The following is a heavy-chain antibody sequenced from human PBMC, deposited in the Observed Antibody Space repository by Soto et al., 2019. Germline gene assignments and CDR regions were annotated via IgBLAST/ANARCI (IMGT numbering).Heavy chain of an antibody. CDR1: GYTFTGYY. D-gene: IGHD3-10*01. CDR2: INPNSGGT. V-gene: IGHV1-2*04. CDR3: ARTYYYGSGSYSFDP. J-gene: IGHJ5*02. Sequence: ASVKVSCKASGYTFTGYYIHWVRQAPGQGLEWMGWINPNSGGTNYAQKFQGWVTMTRDTSISTAYMELSRLRSDDTAVYYCARTYYYGSGSYSFDPWGQGTLVTVSS.